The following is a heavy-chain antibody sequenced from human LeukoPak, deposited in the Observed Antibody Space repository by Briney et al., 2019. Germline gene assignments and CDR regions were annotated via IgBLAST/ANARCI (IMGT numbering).Heavy chain of an antibody. CDR3: ARVRDYYDSSGCDAFDI. CDR2: IYYSGST. CDR1: GGSISSYY. J-gene: IGHJ3*02. D-gene: IGHD3-22*01. Sequence: TSETLSLTCTVSGGSISSYYWSWIRQPPGKGLEWIGYIYYSGSTNYNPSLKSRVTISVGTSKNQFSLKLSSVTAADTAVYYCARVRDYYDSSGCDAFDIWGQGTMVTVSS. V-gene: IGHV4-59*01.